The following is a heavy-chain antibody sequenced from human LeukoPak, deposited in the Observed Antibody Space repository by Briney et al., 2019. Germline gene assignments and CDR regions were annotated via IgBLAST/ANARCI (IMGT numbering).Heavy chain of an antibody. CDR1: GFTFSSYG. Sequence: QPGRSLRLSCVASGFTFSSYGMHWVRQAPGKGLGWVAVIWYDGSNKYYADSVKGRFTISRDNSKNTLYLQMNSLRGEDTAVYCCARARGYIYDSFDYWGQGTLVTVSS. V-gene: IGHV3-33*01. D-gene: IGHD3-22*01. CDR3: ARARGYIYDSFDY. J-gene: IGHJ4*02. CDR2: IWYDGSNK.